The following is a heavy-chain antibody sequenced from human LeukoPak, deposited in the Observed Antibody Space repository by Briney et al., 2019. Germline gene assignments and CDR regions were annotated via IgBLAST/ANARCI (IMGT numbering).Heavy chain of an antibody. V-gene: IGHV3-20*04. D-gene: IGHD2-8*01. J-gene: IGHJ6*03. Sequence: PGGSLRLSCAASGFTFDDYGMSWVRQAPGKGLEWVSGINWNGGSTGYADSVKGRFTISRDNAKNSLYLQMNSLRAEDTAVYYCARNGNSYCYYMDVWGKGTTVTVSS. CDR1: GFTFDDYG. CDR3: ARNGNSYCYYMDV. CDR2: INWNGGST.